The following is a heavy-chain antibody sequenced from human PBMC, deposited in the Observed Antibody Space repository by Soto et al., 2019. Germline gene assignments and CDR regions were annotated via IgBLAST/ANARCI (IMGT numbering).Heavy chain of an antibody. CDR2: ISAYNGNT. J-gene: IGHJ4*02. V-gene: IGHV1-18*01. CDR1: GYTFTSYG. CDR3: ARDAALRIAAIGFDY. D-gene: IGHD6-6*01. Sequence: ASVKVSCTASGYTFTSYGISWVRQAPGQGLEWMGWISAYNGNTNYAQKLQGRVTMTTDTSTSTVYMELSSLRSEDTAVYYCARDAALRIAAIGFDYWGPGTLVTVSS.